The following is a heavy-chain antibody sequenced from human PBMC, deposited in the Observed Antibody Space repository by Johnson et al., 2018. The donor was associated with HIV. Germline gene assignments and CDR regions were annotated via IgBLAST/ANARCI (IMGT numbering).Heavy chain of an antibody. Sequence: VESGGGVVRPGGSLRLSCAASGFTFDDYGMSWVRQAPGQGLEWVSGINWNGGSTGYADSVKGGFTISRDNSKNTLYLQMNSLRAEDMAVYYCATYYYDSSGYSYAFDIWGQGTMVTVSS. J-gene: IGHJ3*02. D-gene: IGHD3-22*01. CDR1: GFTFDDYG. V-gene: IGHV3-20*04. CDR2: INWNGGST. CDR3: ATYYYDSSGYSYAFDI.